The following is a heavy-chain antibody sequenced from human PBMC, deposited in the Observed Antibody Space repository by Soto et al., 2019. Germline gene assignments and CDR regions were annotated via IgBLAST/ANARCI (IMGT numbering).Heavy chain of an antibody. J-gene: IGHJ3*02. CDR3: ATDLNVGIFGVVSPPDAFDI. V-gene: IGHV3-23*01. CDR2: ISGSGGST. CDR1: GFTFSSYA. Sequence: EVQLLESGGGLVQPGGSLRLSCAASGFTFSSYAMSWVRQAPAKGLEWVSAISGSGGSTYYADSVKGRFTISRDNSKNTLYLQMNSLRPEDTAVYYCATDLNVGIFGVVSPPDAFDIWGQGTMVTVSS. D-gene: IGHD3-3*01.